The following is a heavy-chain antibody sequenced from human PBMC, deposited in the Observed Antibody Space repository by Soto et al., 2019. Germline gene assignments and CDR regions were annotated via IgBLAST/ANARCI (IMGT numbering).Heavy chain of an antibody. CDR1: GFTFSSYG. Sequence: MCLRLSCSAPGFTFSSYGMHWVRQAPGKGLEWVAVISYDRSNKYYADSVKGRFTISRDNSKNTLYLQMNSLRAEDTAVYYCANDMYSRSWYGEYQYHCFDGMDVWGKGTTVPVSP. CDR3: ANDMYSRSWYGEYQYHCFDGMDV. D-gene: IGHD6-13*01. CDR2: ISYDRSNK. J-gene: IGHJ6*04. V-gene: IGHV3-30*18.